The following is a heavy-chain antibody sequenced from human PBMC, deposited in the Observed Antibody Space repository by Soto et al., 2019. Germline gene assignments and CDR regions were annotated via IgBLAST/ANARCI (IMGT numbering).Heavy chain of an antibody. J-gene: IGHJ2*01. Sequence: EVQLVETGGGLIQPGGSLRLSCAASGFTVSSNYMSWVRQAPGKGLEWVSVIYSGGSTYYADSVKGRFTISRDNSKNTLYLQMNSLRAEDTAVYYCARKGCSSTSCYWVWYFDLWGRGTLVTVSS. CDR1: GFTVSSNY. D-gene: IGHD2-2*01. CDR3: ARKGCSSTSCYWVWYFDL. V-gene: IGHV3-53*02. CDR2: IYSGGST.